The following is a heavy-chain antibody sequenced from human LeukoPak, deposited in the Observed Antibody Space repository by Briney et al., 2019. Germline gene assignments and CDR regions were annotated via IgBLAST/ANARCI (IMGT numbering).Heavy chain of an antibody. V-gene: IGHV3-7*01. CDR3: ARQPIYEAYFDF. J-gene: IGHJ4*02. D-gene: IGHD3-16*01. CDR1: GFPFDRYW. CDR2: IKHDGSEK. Sequence: GGSLRLSCVASGFPFDRYWMSWVRQAPGKGVEWVANIKHDGSEKNFVDSVKGRFTISRENAENSLFLQMNSLRADDTAVYFCARQPIYEAYFDFWGKGTLVTVSS.